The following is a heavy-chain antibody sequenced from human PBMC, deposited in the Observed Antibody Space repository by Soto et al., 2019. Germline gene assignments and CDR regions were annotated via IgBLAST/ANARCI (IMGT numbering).Heavy chain of an antibody. J-gene: IGHJ5*02. Sequence: QVQLQQWGAGLLKPSETLSLTCAVYGGSFSGYYWSWIRQPPGKGLEWIGETNHSGSTNYNPSLRSRVTISVDTSKNQFSLKLSSVTAADTAVYYCARGRGLYSGSDSGNWFDPWGQGTLVTVSS. CDR1: GGSFSGYY. D-gene: IGHD5-12*01. CDR2: TNHSGST. V-gene: IGHV4-34*01. CDR3: ARGRGLYSGSDSGNWFDP.